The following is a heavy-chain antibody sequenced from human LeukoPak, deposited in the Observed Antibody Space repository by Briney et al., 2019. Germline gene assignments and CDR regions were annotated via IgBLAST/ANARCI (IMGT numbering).Heavy chain of an antibody. J-gene: IGHJ4*02. V-gene: IGHV3-21*01. CDR1: GFTFSSYS. D-gene: IGHD5-24*01. CDR3: ARDYKYAFDN. CDR2: ISSSSSYI. Sequence: GGSLRLSCAASGFTFSSYSMNWVRQAPGKGLEWVSSISSSSSYIYSADSVKGRFTISGDKAKNSLYLQMNSLRVEDTAVYYCARDYKYAFDNWGQGTLVTVSS.